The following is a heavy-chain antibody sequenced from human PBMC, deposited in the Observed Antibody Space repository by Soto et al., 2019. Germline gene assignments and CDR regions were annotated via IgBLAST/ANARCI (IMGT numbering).Heavy chain of an antibody. CDR1: GGSISSYY. Sequence: PSETLSLTCTFSGGSISSYYWSWIRQLPGKGLEWIGYIYYSGSTNYNPSLKSRVTISVDTSKNQFSLKLSSVTAADTAVYYCARGSSSSNYYYYYYMDVWGKGTTVTVSS. CDR2: IYYSGST. J-gene: IGHJ6*03. D-gene: IGHD6-6*01. V-gene: IGHV4-59*08. CDR3: ARGSSSSNYYYYYYMDV.